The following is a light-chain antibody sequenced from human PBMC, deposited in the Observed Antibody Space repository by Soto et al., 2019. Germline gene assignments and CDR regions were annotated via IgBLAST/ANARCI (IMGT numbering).Light chain of an antibody. J-gene: IGKJ1*01. CDR2: DAS. CDR3: QQYKDGAWT. V-gene: IGKV1-5*01. Sequence: DIQLTQSPSTLSACVGDRVTVTCRASQRIDRYLAWYQQKPGKAPKLLVYDASTLEGGVPSSFSGSGSATEFILTISSLQPDDFATYFCQQYKDGAWTFGQGTRVEIK. CDR1: QRIDRY.